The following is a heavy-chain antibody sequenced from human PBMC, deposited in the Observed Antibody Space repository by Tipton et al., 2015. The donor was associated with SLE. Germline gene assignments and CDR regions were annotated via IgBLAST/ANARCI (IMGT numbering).Heavy chain of an antibody. CDR2: ILYSGST. Sequence: GLVKPSGTLSLTCAVSGASISGNNWWAWIRQPPGKGLQWIATILYSGSTYYNPSLKSRVTISEDPSKNQFSLKLSSVTAADTAVYYCASGILTGNAAFDTWGPGTMVTVSS. D-gene: IGHD3-9*01. CDR1: GASISGNNW. J-gene: IGHJ3*02. CDR3: ASGILTGNAAFDT. V-gene: IGHV4-39*07.